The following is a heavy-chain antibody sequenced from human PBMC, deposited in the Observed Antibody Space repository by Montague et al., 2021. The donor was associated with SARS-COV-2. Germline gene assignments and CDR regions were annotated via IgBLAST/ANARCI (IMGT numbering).Heavy chain of an antibody. Sequence: SLRLSCAASGFNFNDYSMNWVRQAPGKGLEWVSSISASGAYIFYADSLQGRFTISRDNTGNSLFLQMNSLRVEDTAVYYCASVGYCSSGRCYSETYYFDFGGQGALVTVSS. J-gene: IGHJ4*02. V-gene: IGHV3-21*01. CDR2: ISASGAYI. CDR3: ASVGYCSSGRCYSETYYFDF. D-gene: IGHD2-15*01. CDR1: GFNFNDYS.